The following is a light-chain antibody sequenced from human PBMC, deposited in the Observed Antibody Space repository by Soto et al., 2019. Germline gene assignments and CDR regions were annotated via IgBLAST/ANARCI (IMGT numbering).Light chain of an antibody. Sequence: ETVLTQSPATLSLSPGERAILSCRASQSVSTYLAWYQQKPGQAPRLLISDASNRATGIPARFSGSGSGTDFTLTISSLEPEDFAVYYCQQRSSWPLTFGGGTKVKIK. J-gene: IGKJ4*01. V-gene: IGKV3-11*01. CDR2: DAS. CDR3: QQRSSWPLT. CDR1: QSVSTY.